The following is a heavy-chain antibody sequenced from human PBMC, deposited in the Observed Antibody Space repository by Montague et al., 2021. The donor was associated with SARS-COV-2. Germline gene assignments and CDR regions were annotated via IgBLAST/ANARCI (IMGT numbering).Heavy chain of an antibody. J-gene: IGHJ4*02. CDR1: GFTFSSYA. CDR3: AKASWIQLWFRTPYFDY. Sequence: SLRLSCAASGFTFSSYAMSWVRQAPGKGLEWVSAISGSGGSTYYADSVXGRFTISRDNSKSTLYLQMNSLRAEDTVVYYCAKASWIQLWFRTPYFDYWGQGTLVTVSS. CDR2: ISGSGGST. V-gene: IGHV3-23*01. D-gene: IGHD5-18*01.